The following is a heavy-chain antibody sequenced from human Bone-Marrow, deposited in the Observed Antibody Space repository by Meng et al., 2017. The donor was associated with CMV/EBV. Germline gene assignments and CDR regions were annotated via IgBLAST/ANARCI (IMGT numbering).Heavy chain of an antibody. CDR1: GGSVSTGSYY. Sequence: SETLSLTCSVSGGSVSTGSYYWGWIRQAPGKGPEWIGSLHYGGSTFYNPSLKGRVTISVGTSNRHLSLMLNSVTAADTAMYYCARHLKVGYQYFYYYGTDVWGQGTTVTVSS. V-gene: IGHV4-39*01. D-gene: IGHD1-26*01. CDR3: ARHLKVGYQYFYYYGTDV. J-gene: IGHJ6*02. CDR2: LHYGGST.